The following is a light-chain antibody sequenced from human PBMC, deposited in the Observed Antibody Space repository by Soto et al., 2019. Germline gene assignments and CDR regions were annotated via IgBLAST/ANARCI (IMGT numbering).Light chain of an antibody. V-gene: IGKV1-13*02. CDR2: DAS. J-gene: IGKJ5*01. Sequence: AIQMTQSPSALSASVGDRVTISCRASQGIRNDLGWYQKKPGKAPKILIYDASRLESGVPSRFSGSGSGTEFNLIISRLQTDDFATFECQQYDSYRITFGQGTRLEIK. CDR1: QGIRND. CDR3: QQYDSYRIT.